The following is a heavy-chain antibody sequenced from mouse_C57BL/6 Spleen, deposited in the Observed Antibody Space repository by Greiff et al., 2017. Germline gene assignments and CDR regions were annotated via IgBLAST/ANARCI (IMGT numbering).Heavy chain of an antibody. D-gene: IGHD3-2*02. CDR1: GSTFTSYW. J-gene: IGHJ3*01. CDR2: IDPSDSYI. V-gene: IGHV1-69*01. Sequence: QVQLQQPGAELVMPGASVKLSCKASGSTFTSYWMHWVKQRPGQGLEWIGEIDPSDSYINYNQKFNGKSTLTVYKSTSTAYMQLSSLTSEDSSVYYCARGDSSGYVGFAYWGQGTLVTVSA. CDR3: ARGDSSGYVGFAY.